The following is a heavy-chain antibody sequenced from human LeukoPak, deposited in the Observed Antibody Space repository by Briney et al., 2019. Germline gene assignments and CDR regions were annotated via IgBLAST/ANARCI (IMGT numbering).Heavy chain of an antibody. Sequence: ASVKVSCKASGYTFSSYAIHWVRQAPGQRLEWMGWINAGTGQTKYSQKFQRRVTITRDTSASTAYMELSSLRSEDTAVYYCAREEYSSSWYLDYWGQGTLVTVSS. CDR3: AREEYSSSWYLDY. CDR2: INAGTGQT. J-gene: IGHJ4*02. V-gene: IGHV1-3*01. D-gene: IGHD6-13*01. CDR1: GYTFSSYA.